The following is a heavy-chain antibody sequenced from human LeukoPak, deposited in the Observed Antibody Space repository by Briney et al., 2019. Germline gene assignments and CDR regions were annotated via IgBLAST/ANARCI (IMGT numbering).Heavy chain of an antibody. CDR2: ISYDGSDK. D-gene: IGHD5-12*01. J-gene: IGHJ4*02. CDR1: GFTFSSYA. CDR3: ARARPSMWIDY. Sequence: GGSLRLSCAASGFTFSSYAMYWVRQAPGKGLEWVAVISYDGSDKFYADSVKGRFTISRDSSKNTLYLQMNSLRSEDTAVYYCARARPSMWIDYWGQGTLVTVSS. V-gene: IGHV3-30*04.